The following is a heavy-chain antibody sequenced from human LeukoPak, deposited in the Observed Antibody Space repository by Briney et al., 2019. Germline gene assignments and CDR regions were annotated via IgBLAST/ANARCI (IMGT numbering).Heavy chain of an antibody. J-gene: IGHJ3*02. CDR1: GFTFSTYW. D-gene: IGHD3-9*01. V-gene: IGHV3-74*01. Sequence: GGSLRFSCAASGFTFSTYWRHWFRQAPGKGLVWVSRIIRDGSSTSYADSVKGRFTISRDNAKNTLYLQMNSLRAEDTAVYYCARDRETYYDILTGYYTLGDAFDIWGQGTMVTVSS. CDR3: ARDRETYYDILTGYYTLGDAFDI. CDR2: IIRDGSST.